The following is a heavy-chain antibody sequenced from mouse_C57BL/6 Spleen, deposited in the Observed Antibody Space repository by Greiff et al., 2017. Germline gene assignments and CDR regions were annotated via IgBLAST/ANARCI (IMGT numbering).Heavy chain of an antibody. CDR3: ARGYYGNRAWFAY. V-gene: IGHV1-26*01. CDR2: INPNNGGT. J-gene: IGHJ3*01. D-gene: IGHD1-1*01. Sequence: EVQLQQSGPELVKPGASVEISCKASGYTFTDYYMNWVKQSHGKSLEWIGDINPNNGGTSYNQKFKGKATLTVDKSSSTAYMELRSLTSEDSAVYYCARGYYGNRAWFAYWGQGTLVTVSA. CDR1: GYTFTDYY.